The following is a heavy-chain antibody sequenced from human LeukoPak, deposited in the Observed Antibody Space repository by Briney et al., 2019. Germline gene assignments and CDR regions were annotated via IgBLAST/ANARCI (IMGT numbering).Heavy chain of an antibody. CDR1: GFTFSSYA. Sequence: TGGSLRLSCAASGFTFSSYAMSWVRQAPGKGREWVSAISGSGGSTYYADSVKGRFTISRDNSKNTLYLQMNSLRAEDTAVYYCASPMVRGVIITLYYMDVWGKGTTVTVSS. J-gene: IGHJ6*03. CDR3: ASPMVRGVIITLYYMDV. V-gene: IGHV3-23*01. D-gene: IGHD3-10*01. CDR2: ISGSGGST.